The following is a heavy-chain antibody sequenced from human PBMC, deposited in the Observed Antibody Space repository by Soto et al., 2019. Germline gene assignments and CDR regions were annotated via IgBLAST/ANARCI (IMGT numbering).Heavy chain of an antibody. CDR2: IYYSGST. CDR1: GGSISSGGYY. D-gene: IGHD4-4*01. J-gene: IGHJ4*02. CDR3: ARGTPNLQSTDY. Sequence: SETLSLTCTVSGGSISSGGYYWIWIRQHPGKGLEWIGYIYYSGSTYYNPSLKSRVTISVDTSKNQFSLKLSSVTAADTAVYYCARGTPNLQSTDYWGQGTLVTVSS. V-gene: IGHV4-31*03.